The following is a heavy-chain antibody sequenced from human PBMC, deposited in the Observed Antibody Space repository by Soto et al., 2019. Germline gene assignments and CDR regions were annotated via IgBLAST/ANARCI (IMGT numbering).Heavy chain of an antibody. CDR3: ARDTAMVRPPYNHYGMDV. Sequence: QVQLVQSGAEVKKPGSSVKVSCKASGGTFSSYAISWVRQAPGQGLEWMGGIIPIFGTANYAQKFQGRVTITADESTSTAYMELSSLRSEDTAVYYCARDTAMVRPPYNHYGMDVWGQGTTVTVSS. J-gene: IGHJ6*02. CDR2: IIPIFGTA. D-gene: IGHD5-18*01. V-gene: IGHV1-69*01. CDR1: GGTFSSYA.